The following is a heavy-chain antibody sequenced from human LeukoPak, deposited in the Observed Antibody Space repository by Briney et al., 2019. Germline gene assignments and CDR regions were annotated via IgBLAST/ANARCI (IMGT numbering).Heavy chain of an antibody. V-gene: IGHV4-39*01. CDR1: GGSISSSSYY. D-gene: IGHD1-26*01. J-gene: IGHJ5*02. CDR3: ARHGLSGVSLRINWFDP. CDR2: ISYSGST. Sequence: SETLSLTCTVSGGSISSSSYYWGWIHQPAGKGLEWTGGISYSGSTYYNPSLKSRVTIYVDTSKNQFSLKLSSVTAADTAVYYCARHGLSGVSLRINWFDPWGRGTLVTVSS.